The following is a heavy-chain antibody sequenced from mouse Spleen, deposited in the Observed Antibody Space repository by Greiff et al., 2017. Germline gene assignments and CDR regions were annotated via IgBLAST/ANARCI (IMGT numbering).Heavy chain of an antibody. CDR1: GYTFTSYW. Sequence: VQLQQPGAELVRPGSSVKLSCKASGYTFTSYWMHWVKQRPIQGLEWIGNIDPSDSETHYNQKFKDKATLTVDKSSSTAYMQLSSLTSEDSAVYFCAREEGTTVVFDVWGTGTTVTVSS. J-gene: IGHJ1*03. V-gene: IGHV1-52*01. CDR2: IDPSDSET. CDR3: AREEGTTVVFDV. D-gene: IGHD1-1*01.